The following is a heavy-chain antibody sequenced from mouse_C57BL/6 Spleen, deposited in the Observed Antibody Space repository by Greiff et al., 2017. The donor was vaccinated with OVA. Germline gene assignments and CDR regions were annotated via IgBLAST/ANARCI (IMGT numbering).Heavy chain of an antibody. CDR2: ISNLAYSI. V-gene: IGHV5-15*01. CDR1: GFTFSDYG. Sequence: DVKLVESGGGLVQPGGSLKLSCAASGFTFSDYGMAWVRQAPRKGPEWVAFISNLAYSIYYADTVTGRFTISRENAKNTLYLEMSSLRSEDTAMYYCARPNSNWYFDVWGTGTTVTVSS. J-gene: IGHJ1*03. D-gene: IGHD2-5*01. CDR3: ARPNSNWYFDV.